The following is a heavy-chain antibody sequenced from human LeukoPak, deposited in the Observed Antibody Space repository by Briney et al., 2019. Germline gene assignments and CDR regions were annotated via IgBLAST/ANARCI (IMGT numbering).Heavy chain of an antibody. CDR2: IIPIFGTA. D-gene: IGHD2-8*01. CDR1: GGTFSSYA. Sequence: SVKVSCKASGGTFSSYAISWVRQAPGQGLEWMGGIIPIFGTANYAQKFQGRVTITADKSTSTAYMELSSLRAEDTAVYYCARDMVREMVYALIYWGQGTLVTVSS. J-gene: IGHJ4*02. V-gene: IGHV1-69*06. CDR3: ARDMVREMVYALIY.